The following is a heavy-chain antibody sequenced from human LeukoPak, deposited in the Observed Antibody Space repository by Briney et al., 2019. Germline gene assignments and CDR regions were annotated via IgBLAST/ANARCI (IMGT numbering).Heavy chain of an antibody. V-gene: IGHV3-7*01. CDR2: IKQDGSEK. Sequence: GGSLRLSCAASGFTFSNYWMTWVRQAPGKGLELVANIKQDGSEKYYVDSVKGRFAISRDNAKNSLYLQMNSLRAEDTAVYYCARNQRRLDYWGQGTLVTVSS. CDR1: GFTFSNYW. D-gene: IGHD1-14*01. J-gene: IGHJ4*02. CDR3: ARNQRRLDY.